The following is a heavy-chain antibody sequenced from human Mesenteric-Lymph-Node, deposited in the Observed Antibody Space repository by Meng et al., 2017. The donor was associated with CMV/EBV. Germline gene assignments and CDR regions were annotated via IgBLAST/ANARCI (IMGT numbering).Heavy chain of an antibody. V-gene: IGHV3-74*03. D-gene: IGHD3-10*01. Sequence: GGSLRLSCAASGFTFSNYWMHWVRQAPGKGLVWVSRINSDGTSTKYADFVKGRFTISRDNANNTLYLQMDSLRAEDTAVYYCARWGVRGVITDWGQGTMVTVSS. CDR2: INSDGTST. CDR1: GFTFSNYW. J-gene: IGHJ3*01. CDR3: ARWGVRGVITD.